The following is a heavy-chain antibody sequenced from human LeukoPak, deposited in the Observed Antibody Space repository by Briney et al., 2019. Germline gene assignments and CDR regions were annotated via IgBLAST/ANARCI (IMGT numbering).Heavy chain of an antibody. D-gene: IGHD3-10*02. J-gene: IGHJ4*02. V-gene: IGHV4-59*01. CDR3: ARSTGSTMFIDY. Sequence: SETLSLTCTVSGGSISPYYWSWIRQPPGKRLEWLGYIYYSGNTEYKPSLKSRVAMSVDTSKNQFPLRLSSVTAADTAVYYCARSTGSTMFIDYWGQGTLVTVSS. CDR2: IYYSGNT. CDR1: GGSISPYY.